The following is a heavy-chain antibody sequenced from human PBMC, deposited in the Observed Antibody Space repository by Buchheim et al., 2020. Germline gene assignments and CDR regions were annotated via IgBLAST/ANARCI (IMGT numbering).Heavy chain of an antibody. Sequence: EVQLVESGGGLVQPGGSLRLSCAASGFTFSSYAMSWVRQAPGKGLEWVSAISGSGGSTYYADSVKGRFTLSRDNSKNPLYLQMNSLRAEDTAVYYCAKRDIAVAGRHYYYGMDVWGQGTT. CDR1: GFTFSSYA. V-gene: IGHV3-23*04. CDR3: AKRDIAVAGRHYYYGMDV. D-gene: IGHD6-19*01. J-gene: IGHJ6*02. CDR2: ISGSGGST.